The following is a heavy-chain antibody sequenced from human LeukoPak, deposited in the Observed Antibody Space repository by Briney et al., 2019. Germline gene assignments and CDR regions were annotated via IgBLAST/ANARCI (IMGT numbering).Heavy chain of an antibody. CDR3: AREAPDMSHGFSNAFDI. V-gene: IGHV3-21*01. CDR2: ISSSSYI. CDR1: GFTFSSYS. Sequence: GGSLRLFCAASGFTFSSYSMNWVRQAPGKGLEGVLSISSSSYIYYADSVKGRFTISRDNTKNSLYLQMNSLRAEDTAVYYCAREAPDMSHGFSNAFDIWGQGTMVTVSS. D-gene: IGHD3-3*01. J-gene: IGHJ3*02.